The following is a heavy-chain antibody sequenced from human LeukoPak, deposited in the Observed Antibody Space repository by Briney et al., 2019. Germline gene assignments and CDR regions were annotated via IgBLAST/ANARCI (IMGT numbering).Heavy chain of an antibody. D-gene: IGHD2-2*01. CDR2: ISSSSSTI. CDR3: ARADCSGSTCYLRRSWFDP. V-gene: IGHV3-48*01. Sequence: GGSLRLSCEASGFTFSSYSMNWVRQAPGKGLEWVSYISSSSSTIYYADSVKGRFTISRDNAKNSLYLQMNSLGAEDTAVYYCARADCSGSTCYLRRSWFDPWGQGTLVTVSS. CDR1: GFTFSSYS. J-gene: IGHJ5*02.